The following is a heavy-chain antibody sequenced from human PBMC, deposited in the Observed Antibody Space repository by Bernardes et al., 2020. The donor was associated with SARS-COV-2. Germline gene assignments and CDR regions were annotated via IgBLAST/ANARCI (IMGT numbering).Heavy chain of an antibody. CDR2: ISGSGGGT. V-gene: IGHV3-23*01. D-gene: IGHD3-3*01. CDR3: AKGVELRFLD. CDR1: GFTFSSYA. J-gene: IGHJ4*02. Sequence: GGSLRLSCAASGFTFSSYAMSWVRQAPGTGLEWVSSISGSGGGTYYADSVKGRFTISRDNSKNTLYLQMNSLRAEDTAEYFCAKGVELRFLDWGQGTLVIVSS.